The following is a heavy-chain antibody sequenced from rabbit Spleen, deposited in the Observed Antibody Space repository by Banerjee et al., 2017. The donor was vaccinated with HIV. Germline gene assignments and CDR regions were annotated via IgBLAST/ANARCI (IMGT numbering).Heavy chain of an antibody. CDR3: ARDLVGVIGWNFYL. Sequence: QEQLVESGGGLVQPTGSLTLTCKASGFSFGDRAVMCWVRQAPGKGLEWIACINAATGRPVYATWAKGRFTISRTSSTTVTLQMTSLTAADRAAYFCARDLVGVIGWNFYLWGPGTLVTVS. CDR2: INAATGRP. J-gene: IGHJ4*01. CDR1: GFSFGDRAV. V-gene: IGHV1S45*01. D-gene: IGHD1-1*01.